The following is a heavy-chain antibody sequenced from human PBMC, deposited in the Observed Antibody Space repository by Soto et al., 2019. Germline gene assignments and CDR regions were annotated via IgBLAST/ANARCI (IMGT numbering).Heavy chain of an antibody. Sequence: QVQLVQSGAEVKKPGSSVKVSSKASGGTLSTNTISWVRQAPGQGLEWMGGIIPIFGTANYAQKFQGRVTITADESTSTAYMELSSLRSEDTAVYFCARDERYGSGSYYRYYFDYWGQGTLVTVSS. J-gene: IGHJ4*02. CDR1: GGTLSTNT. V-gene: IGHV1-69*12. D-gene: IGHD3-10*01. CDR3: ARDERYGSGSYYRYYFDY. CDR2: IIPIFGTA.